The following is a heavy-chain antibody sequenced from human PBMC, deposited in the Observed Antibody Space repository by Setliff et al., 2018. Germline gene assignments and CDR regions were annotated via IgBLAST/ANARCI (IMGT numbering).Heavy chain of an antibody. Sequence: SETLSLTCTVSGGSISSSNWWTWVRQPPGKGLEWIGEIYHSGSINYNPSLKGRATLSIDASKRQFSLTMSSVTAADAAVYYCARGRNVAARLLDTWGQGSRVTVSS. CDR3: ARGRNVAARLLDT. D-gene: IGHD6-6*01. CDR1: GGSISSSNW. CDR2: IYHSGSI. J-gene: IGHJ5*02. V-gene: IGHV4-4*02.